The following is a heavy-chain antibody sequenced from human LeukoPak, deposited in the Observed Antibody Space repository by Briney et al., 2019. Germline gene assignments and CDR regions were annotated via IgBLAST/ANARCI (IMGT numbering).Heavy chain of an antibody. Sequence: GGSLRLSCAASGFTFSSYAMSWVRQAPGKGLEWVSAISGSGGSTYYADSVKGRFTISRDSSKNTLYLQMNSLRAEDTAVYYCAKGMGREDIVVVPAAQPDAFDIWGQGTMVTVSS. CDR1: GFTFSSYA. J-gene: IGHJ3*02. CDR3: AKGMGREDIVVVPAAQPDAFDI. V-gene: IGHV3-23*01. CDR2: ISGSGGST. D-gene: IGHD2-2*01.